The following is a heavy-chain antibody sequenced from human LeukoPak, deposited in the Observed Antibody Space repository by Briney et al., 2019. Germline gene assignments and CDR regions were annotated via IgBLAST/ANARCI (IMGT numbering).Heavy chain of an antibody. CDR2: INPNSGGT. CDR1: GYTFTGYY. Sequence: ASVKVSCKTSGYTFTGYYMHWVRQAPGQGLEWMGWINPNSGGTNYAQKFQGRVTMTRDTSISTAYMELSRLRSDDTAVYYCARVKVRNTAMVPASLGYWGQGTLVTVSS. J-gene: IGHJ4*02. CDR3: ARVKVRNTAMVPASLGY. V-gene: IGHV1-2*02. D-gene: IGHD5-18*01.